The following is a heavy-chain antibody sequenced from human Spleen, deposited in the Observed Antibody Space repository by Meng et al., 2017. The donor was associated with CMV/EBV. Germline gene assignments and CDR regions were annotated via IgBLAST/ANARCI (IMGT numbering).Heavy chain of an antibody. J-gene: IGHJ4*02. CDR1: GYRFTDHY. D-gene: IGHD7-27*01. Sequence: ASVKVSCKASGYRFTDHYFHWVRQAPGQGLEWMGWIYPNSGGTHYAQKFQGRLTVTRDTSINTGYMELTRLTSDDTAVYYCARDNNWGPDYWGQGTLVTVSS. CDR2: IYPNSGGT. CDR3: ARDNNWGPDY. V-gene: IGHV1-2*02.